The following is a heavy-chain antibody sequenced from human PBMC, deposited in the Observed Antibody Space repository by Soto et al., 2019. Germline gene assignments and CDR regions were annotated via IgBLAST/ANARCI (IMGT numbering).Heavy chain of an antibody. D-gene: IGHD2-8*01. V-gene: IGHV1-2*02. Sequence: QVQLVQSGAEVKKPGASVKVSCKASGYTFTSYGINWVRQAPGQGLEWMGWINPDSGVTYYPHKFQDRVTMTRDTSISTAYMELSRLTSDDTALYYCARDRGVRDVWGQGTTVIVSS. CDR2: INPDSGVT. J-gene: IGHJ6*02. CDR3: ARDRGVRDV. CDR1: GYTFTSYG.